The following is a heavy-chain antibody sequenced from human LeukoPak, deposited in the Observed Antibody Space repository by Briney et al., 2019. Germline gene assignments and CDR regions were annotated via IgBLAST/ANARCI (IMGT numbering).Heavy chain of an antibody. Sequence: GRSLRLSCAASGFTFSNHNMNWVRQAPGKGLEWVSSISTSSSYIYYADSVKGRFTISRDNAKNSLYLQMNSLRAEDMALYYCAKGHGRDYYYYYMDVWGKGTTVTVSS. CDR2: ISTSSSYI. CDR1: GFTFSNHN. CDR3: AKGHGRDYYYYYMDV. D-gene: IGHD1-26*01. J-gene: IGHJ6*03. V-gene: IGHV3-21*04.